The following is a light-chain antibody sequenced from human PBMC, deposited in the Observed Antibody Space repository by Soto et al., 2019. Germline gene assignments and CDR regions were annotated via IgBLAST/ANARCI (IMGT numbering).Light chain of an antibody. CDR3: QQSNITPHT. CDR2: AAS. Sequence: DIQMTQSPSSLSASVGDRVTISCRASQTIEKFLNWYQQKPGGAPKILSYAASNLQIGVPSRFSRSGSGKDFSLSISSLQPEDFATYYCQQSNITPHTFGQGTRLDMK. CDR1: QTIEKF. V-gene: IGKV1-39*01. J-gene: IGKJ2*01.